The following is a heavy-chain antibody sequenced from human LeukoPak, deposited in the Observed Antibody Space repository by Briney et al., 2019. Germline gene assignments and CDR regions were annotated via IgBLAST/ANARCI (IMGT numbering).Heavy chain of an antibody. CDR1: GFTFSSYA. Sequence: SGGSLRLSCAASGFTFSSYAMSWVRQAPGKGLEWVSAISGSGGSTYYTDSVKGRFTISRDNSKNTLYLQMNSLRAEDTAVYYCAKDKGIAAAGHHFDYWGQGTLVTVSS. J-gene: IGHJ4*02. V-gene: IGHV3-23*01. CDR2: ISGSGGST. CDR3: AKDKGIAAAGHHFDY. D-gene: IGHD6-13*01.